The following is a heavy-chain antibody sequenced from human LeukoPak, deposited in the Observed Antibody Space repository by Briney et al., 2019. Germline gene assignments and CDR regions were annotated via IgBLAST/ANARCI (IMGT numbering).Heavy chain of an antibody. CDR3: ARIYCSSTSCPFDY. Sequence: SETLSLTCTVSGGSISSYYWSWIRQPAGKGLEWIGRIYTSGSTNYNPSLESRVTMSVDTSKNQFSLKLSSVTAADTAVYYCARIYCSSTSCPFDYWGQGTLVTVSS. D-gene: IGHD2-2*01. V-gene: IGHV4-4*07. J-gene: IGHJ4*02. CDR1: GGSISSYY. CDR2: IYTSGST.